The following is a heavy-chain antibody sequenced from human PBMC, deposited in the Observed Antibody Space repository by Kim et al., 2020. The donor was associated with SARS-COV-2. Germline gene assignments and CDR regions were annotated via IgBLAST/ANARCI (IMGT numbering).Heavy chain of an antibody. CDR2: ISSSSSTI. D-gene: IGHD4-17*01. J-gene: IGHJ5*02. CDR3: AGDATDWERDWFDP. CDR1: GFTFSSYS. Sequence: GGSLRLSCAASGFTFSSYSMNWVRQAPGKGLEWVSYISSSSSTIYYADSVKGRFTISRANAKNSLYLQMNSLRDEDTAVYYCAGDATDWERDWFDPWGQGTLVTVSS. V-gene: IGHV3-48*02.